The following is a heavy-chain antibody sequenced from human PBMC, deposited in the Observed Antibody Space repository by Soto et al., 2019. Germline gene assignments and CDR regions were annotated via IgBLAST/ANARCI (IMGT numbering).Heavy chain of an antibody. CDR1: GGSVSTNTAT. CDR3: VRLIGNSWLDT. V-gene: IGHV6-1*01. D-gene: IGHD2-8*01. CDR2: TYYRSKWFY. J-gene: IGHJ5*02. Sequence: SQTLSLTCDISGGSVSTNTATWDWIRQSPSRGLEWLGRTYYRSKWFYDYAVSVRSRITIGPDTSNNQVSLQLNSVTPDDTAVYYCVRLIGNSWLDTWGQGTLVTVSS.